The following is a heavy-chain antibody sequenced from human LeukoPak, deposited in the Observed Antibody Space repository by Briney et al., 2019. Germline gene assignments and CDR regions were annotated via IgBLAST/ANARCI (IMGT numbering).Heavy chain of an antibody. J-gene: IGHJ4*02. CDR1: GFTFSSYE. CDR2: ISSSGSTI. Sequence: GGSLRLSCAASGFTFSSYEMNWVRQAPGKGLEWVSYISSSGSTIYYADSVKGRFTISRDNAKNSLYLQMNSLRAEDTAVYYCARAARIFPLDYWDQGTLVTVSS. D-gene: IGHD2-21*01. CDR3: ARAARIFPLDY. V-gene: IGHV3-48*03.